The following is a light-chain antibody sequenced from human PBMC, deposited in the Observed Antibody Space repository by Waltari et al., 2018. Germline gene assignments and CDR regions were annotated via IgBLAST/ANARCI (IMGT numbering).Light chain of an antibody. J-gene: IGLJ3*02. Sequence: QSVLTQPPSVSGAPGQRVTISCTGSSSNIGAGYDVHWYQQLPGTAPKLLIYGNSKRPAGFPDRFSGSKSGTSASRAITGLQAEDEADYFCQSFDSLGGSDWVFGGGTKLTVL. CDR2: GNS. CDR1: SSNIGAGYD. V-gene: IGLV1-40*01. CDR3: QSFDSLGGSDWV.